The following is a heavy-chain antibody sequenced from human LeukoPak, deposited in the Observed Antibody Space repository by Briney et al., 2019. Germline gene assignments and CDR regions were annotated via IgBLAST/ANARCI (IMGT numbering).Heavy chain of an antibody. CDR1: GYTFTGYY. CDR2: INPNSGGT. CDR3: AREGRVDTAMVQDY. Sequence: ASVKVSCKASGYTFTGYYMHWVRQAPGQGLEWMGWINPNSGGTNCAQKFQGRVTMTRDTSISTAYMELSRLRSDDTAVYYCAREGRVDTAMVQDYWGQGTLVTVSS. V-gene: IGHV1-2*02. D-gene: IGHD5-18*01. J-gene: IGHJ4*02.